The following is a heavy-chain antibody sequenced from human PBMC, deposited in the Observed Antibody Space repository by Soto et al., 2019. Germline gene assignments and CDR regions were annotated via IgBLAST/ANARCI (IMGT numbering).Heavy chain of an antibody. Sequence: QVQLVESGGGVVQTGRSMRLSCAASGFTFSSYAMHWVRQDPGKGLEWVAVISYDGSNKYYAHSVKGRFTISRDNSKNTLYLQMNSLRAEDTAVYYCARDNTSGTRSDSFDIWGRATMVTGSS. CDR1: GFTFSSYA. J-gene: IGHJ3*02. CDR2: ISYDGSNK. D-gene: IGHD6-13*01. CDR3: ARDNTSGTRSDSFDI. V-gene: IGHV3-30-3*01.